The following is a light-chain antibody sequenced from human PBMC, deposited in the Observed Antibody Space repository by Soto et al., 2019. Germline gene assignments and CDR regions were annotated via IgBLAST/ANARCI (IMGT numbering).Light chain of an antibody. J-gene: IGLJ1*01. CDR2: DVS. V-gene: IGLV2-14*01. CDR1: SSDCGGYNY. CDR3: SSYTSSSAPLYV. Sequence: QSALTQPASVSGSPGQSITISCTGTSSDCGGYNYVSWYQQHPGKAPKLMIYDVSNRPSGVSNRFSGSKSVNTASLTISGLQAEDEADYYCSSYTSSSAPLYVFGTGTKLNVL.